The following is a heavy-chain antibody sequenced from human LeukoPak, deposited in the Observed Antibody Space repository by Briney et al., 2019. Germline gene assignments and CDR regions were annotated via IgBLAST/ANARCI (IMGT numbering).Heavy chain of an antibody. CDR3: ARVVVSYGYYYYYGMDV. Sequence: GGSLRLSCAASGFTFSSYWMSWVRQAPGKGLEWVANIKQDGSEKYYVDSVKGRFTISRDNAKNSLYLQMNSLRAEDTAVYYCARVVVSYGYYYYYGMDVWGQGTTVTVSS. V-gene: IGHV3-7*01. J-gene: IGHJ6*02. CDR2: IKQDGSEK. D-gene: IGHD5-18*01. CDR1: GFTFSSYW.